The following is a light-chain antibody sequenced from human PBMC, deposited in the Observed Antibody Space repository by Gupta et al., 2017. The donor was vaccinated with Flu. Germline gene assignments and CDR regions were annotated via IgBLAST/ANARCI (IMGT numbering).Light chain of an antibody. V-gene: IGKV3-20*01. Sequence: EIVLTQSPGTLSLSPGERATLSCRASQSVSNTYLTWYQQKPGQAPSLLIYGASNRDTGTPDRFSGSGSGTDFTLTITRREQEDFAVYYCQQDYGRSSYTFGQGTKLEI. J-gene: IGKJ2*01. CDR1: QSVSNTY. CDR3: QQDYGRSSYT. CDR2: GAS.